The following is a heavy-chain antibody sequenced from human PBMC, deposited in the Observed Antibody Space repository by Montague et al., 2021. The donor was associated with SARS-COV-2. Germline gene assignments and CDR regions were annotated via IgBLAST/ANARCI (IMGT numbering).Heavy chain of an antibody. CDR2: INHSGST. J-gene: IGHJ6*02. CDR1: GGSFSGYY. Sequence: SETRSLTCAVYGGSFSGYYWSWIRQPPGKGLEWIGEINHSGSTNYNPSLKSRVTISVDTSKNQFSLKLSSVTAADTAVYYCAGGSWHIVVVTAIRDGYYGMDVWGQGTTVTVSS. V-gene: IGHV4-34*01. D-gene: IGHD2-21*02. CDR3: AGGSWHIVVVTAIRDGYYGMDV.